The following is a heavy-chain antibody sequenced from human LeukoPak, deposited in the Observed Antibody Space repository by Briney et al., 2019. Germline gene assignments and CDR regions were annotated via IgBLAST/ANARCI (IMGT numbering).Heavy chain of an antibody. D-gene: IGHD3-3*01. CDR1: GFTFSSYG. CDR2: ISYDGSNK. J-gene: IGHJ4*02. V-gene: IGHV3-30*03. CDR3: ARVFGNFWSAPNFDY. Sequence: PGRSLRLSCAASGFTFSSYGMHWVRQAPGKGLEWVAVISYDGSNKYYADSVKGRFTISRDNSKNSLYLQMNSLRAEDTAVYYCARVFGNFWSAPNFDYWGQGTLVTVSS.